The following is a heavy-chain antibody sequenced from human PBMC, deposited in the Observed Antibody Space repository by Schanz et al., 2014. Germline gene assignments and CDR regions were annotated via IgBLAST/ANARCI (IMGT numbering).Heavy chain of an antibody. CDR2: LSANGDST. D-gene: IGHD2-21*01. J-gene: IGHJ4*02. CDR1: GFTLSNYA. V-gene: IGHV3-64*01. Sequence: EVQLVESGGGLVQPGGSLRLSCAAPGFTLSNYAMHWVRQTPDKGLEWVSGLSANGDSTFYSSSVKGRFTISRDISKNTLYPQMGSLRAEDVAVYYCARKSLVSAHYDSWGQGTLVTVSS. CDR3: ARKSLVSAHYDS.